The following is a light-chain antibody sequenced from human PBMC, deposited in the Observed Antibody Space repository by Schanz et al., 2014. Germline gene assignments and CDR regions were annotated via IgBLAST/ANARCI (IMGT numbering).Light chain of an antibody. Sequence: DIVVTQSPATLSVSPGERATLSCRASQTISSNLAWYQQEPGQAPRLLIYGASTRATGIPARFSGSGSGTEFTLTISSLQSEDFATYYCQQYNSYPLTFGGGTKVEIK. V-gene: IGKV3-15*01. CDR3: QQYNSYPLT. J-gene: IGKJ4*01. CDR1: QTISSN. CDR2: GAS.